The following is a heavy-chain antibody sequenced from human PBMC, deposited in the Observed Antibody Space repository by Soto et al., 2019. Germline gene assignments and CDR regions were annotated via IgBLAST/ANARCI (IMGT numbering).Heavy chain of an antibody. Sequence: GGSLRLSCAASGFTFSNAWMSWVRQAPGKGLEWVGRIKSKTDGGTTDYAAPVKGRFTISRDDSKNTLYLQMNSLKTEDTAVYYCTTGKVLRFLEWFPLEYYFDYWGQGTLVTVSS. CDR3: TTGKVLRFLEWFPLEYYFDY. D-gene: IGHD3-3*01. CDR2: IKSKTDGGTT. J-gene: IGHJ4*02. V-gene: IGHV3-15*01. CDR1: GFTFSNAW.